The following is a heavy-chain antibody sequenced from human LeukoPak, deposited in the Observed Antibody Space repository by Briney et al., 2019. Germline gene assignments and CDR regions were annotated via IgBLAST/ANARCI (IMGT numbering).Heavy chain of an antibody. J-gene: IGHJ3*02. Sequence: GESLKISCKGSGYSFTSYWIGWVRQMPGKGLEWMGIIYPSDSDTRYSPSFQGQVTISADKSISTAYLQWSSLKASDTAMYYCARLTYGSPSWRTEEGAFDIWGQGTMVTVSS. D-gene: IGHD3-10*01. CDR3: ARLTYGSPSWRTEEGAFDI. V-gene: IGHV5-51*01. CDR1: GYSFTSYW. CDR2: IYPSDSDT.